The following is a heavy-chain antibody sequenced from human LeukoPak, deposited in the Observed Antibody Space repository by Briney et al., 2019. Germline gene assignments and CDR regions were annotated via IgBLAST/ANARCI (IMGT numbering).Heavy chain of an antibody. D-gene: IGHD4-11*01. V-gene: IGHV4-61*02. CDR1: GGSISSGSYY. Sequence: SETLSLTCTVSGGSISSGSYYWSWIRQPAGKGLEWIGRIYSSGSTNYNPSLKSRVTIALDTSKNQFSLKLSSVTAADTAVYYCASTYSNLYYYYYMDVWGKGTTVTVSS. CDR3: ASTYSNLYYYYYMDV. J-gene: IGHJ6*03. CDR2: IYSSGST.